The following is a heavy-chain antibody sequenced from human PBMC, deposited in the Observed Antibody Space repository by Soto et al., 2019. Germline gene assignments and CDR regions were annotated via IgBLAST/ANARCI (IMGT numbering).Heavy chain of an antibody. Sequence: GASVKVSCKASGYTFTGYFIHWLRQAPGQGLEWMGRMNPNSGATNYAPKFQGRVSMTRDTSIRTAYMELASLRSDDTAVYYCANRPPTHDWFDIWGQGKLVTLSS. J-gene: IGHJ5*02. V-gene: IGHV1-2*06. CDR1: GYTFTGYF. CDR2: MNPNSGAT. CDR3: ANRPPTHDWFDI.